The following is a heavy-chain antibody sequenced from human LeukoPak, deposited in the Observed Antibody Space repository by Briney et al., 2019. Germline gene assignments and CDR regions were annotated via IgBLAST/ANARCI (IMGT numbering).Heavy chain of an antibody. J-gene: IGHJ5*02. CDR2: IYYSGST. CDR3: ARGVGKVWFDP. CDR1: GGSITSGDYY. Sequence: SQTLSLTCTVSGGSITSGDYYWSWIRQPPGKGLEWIGYIYYSGSTYYNPSLKSRVTISVDTSKHQFSLKLSSVTAADTAVYYRARGVGKVWFDPWGQGTLVTVSS. V-gene: IGHV4-30-4*08. D-gene: IGHD2-15*01.